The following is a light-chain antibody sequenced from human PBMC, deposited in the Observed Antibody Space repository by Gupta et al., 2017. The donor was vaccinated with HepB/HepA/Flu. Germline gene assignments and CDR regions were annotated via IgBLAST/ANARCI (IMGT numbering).Light chain of an antibody. CDR1: QSVLFYSNNKNN. CDR3: QQYHSFPLT. J-gene: IGKJ5*01. Sequence: DIVMTQSPDSLAVSLGERDTIKCKSSQSVLFYSNNKNNLAWYQQKPGQPPKLLIYWASTRESGVPDRFSGSGSGTEFTLTISSLQAEDVALYYCQQYHSFPLTFGQGTRLEIK. V-gene: IGKV4-1*01. CDR2: WAS.